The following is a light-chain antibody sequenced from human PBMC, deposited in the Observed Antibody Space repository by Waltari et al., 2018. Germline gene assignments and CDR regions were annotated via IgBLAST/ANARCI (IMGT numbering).Light chain of an antibody. CDR3: SSYTSSSTLA. CDR1: SGDVGGYKY. CDR2: DVT. V-gene: IGLV2-14*03. Sequence: QSALTQPASVSGSPGQSITISCTGTSGDVGGYKYVSWYQQHPGKAPKLMFYDVTNRPAGVSNRFSRPKSGNTASLTISGLQAEDEADYYCSSYTSSSTLAFGGGTKLTVL. J-gene: IGLJ2*01.